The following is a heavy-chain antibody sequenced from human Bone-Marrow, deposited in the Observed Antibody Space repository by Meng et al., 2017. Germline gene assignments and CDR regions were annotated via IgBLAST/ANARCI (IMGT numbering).Heavy chain of an antibody. Sequence: SVKVSCKASGGTFSSYAISWVRQAPGQGLEWMGGIIPIFGTANYAQKFQGRVTITTDESTSTAHMELSSLRSEDTAVYYCARADTAMVNLDYWGQGTLVTVSS. V-gene: IGHV1-69*05. CDR3: ARADTAMVNLDY. J-gene: IGHJ4*02. D-gene: IGHD5-18*01. CDR2: IIPIFGTA. CDR1: GGTFSSYA.